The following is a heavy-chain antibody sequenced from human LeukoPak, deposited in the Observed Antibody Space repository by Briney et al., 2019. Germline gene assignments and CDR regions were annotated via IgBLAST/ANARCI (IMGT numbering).Heavy chain of an antibody. CDR2: IYYSGTT. Sequence: SETLSLTCSVSGFSINTTHYHWGWIGQPPGRVLEWIGSIYYSGTTYYNPSLKSRLTISVDTSRNHFSLSLSSVTAADTAIYYCAREIASSVEFWGQGSLVTVSS. J-gene: IGHJ4*02. CDR3: AREIASSVEF. V-gene: IGHV4-39*02. CDR1: GFSINTTHYH. D-gene: IGHD6-6*01.